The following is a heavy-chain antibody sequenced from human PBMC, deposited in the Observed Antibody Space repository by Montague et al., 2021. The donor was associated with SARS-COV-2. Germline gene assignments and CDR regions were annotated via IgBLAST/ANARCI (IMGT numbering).Heavy chain of an antibody. CDR3: ARQENSSGWFKPDAFDI. V-gene: IGHV4-39*01. CDR1: GGFISSSSYY. Sequence: SETLSLTCTVSGGFISSSSYYWGWIRQPPGKGLEWIGSIYYSGSTYYNPSLKSRVTISVDTSKNQFSLMLSSVTAADTAVYYCARQENSSGWFKPDAFDIWGQGTMVTVSS. D-gene: IGHD6-19*01. CDR2: IYYSGST. J-gene: IGHJ3*02.